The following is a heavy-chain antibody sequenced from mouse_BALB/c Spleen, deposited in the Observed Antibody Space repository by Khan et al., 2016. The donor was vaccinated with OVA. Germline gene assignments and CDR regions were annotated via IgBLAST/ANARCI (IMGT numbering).Heavy chain of an antibody. V-gene: IGHV1-4*01. CDR3: ARHKTGYAMDY. CDR2: INPRSDYT. CDR1: GYTFPSNS. Sequence: QVQLQQSGAELARPGASVKLSCKASGYTFPSNSMHWVKQRPGQGLEWIGYINPRSDYTIYNQKFKDKATLTADTSSTTAYMQLSSLTSDDSAVYYSARHKTGYAMDYWGQGTSVTVSS. J-gene: IGHJ4*01.